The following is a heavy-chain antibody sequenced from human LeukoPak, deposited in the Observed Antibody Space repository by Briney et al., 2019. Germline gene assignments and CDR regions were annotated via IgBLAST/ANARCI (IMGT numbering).Heavy chain of an antibody. Sequence: SGTLSLTCTVSGGSISSSSYYWGWIRQPPGKGLEWIGSIYYSGSTYYNPSLKSRVTISVDTSKNQFSLKLSSVTAADTAVYYCARRKRGYSYGYYYYYGMDVWGQGTTVTVSS. CDR2: IYYSGST. J-gene: IGHJ6*02. D-gene: IGHD5-18*01. CDR3: ARRKRGYSYGYYYYYGMDV. V-gene: IGHV4-39*01. CDR1: GGSISSSSYY.